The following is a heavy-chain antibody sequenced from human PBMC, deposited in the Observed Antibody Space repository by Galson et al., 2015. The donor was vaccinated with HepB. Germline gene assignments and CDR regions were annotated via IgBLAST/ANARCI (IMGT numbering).Heavy chain of an antibody. CDR1: GFTFSSYE. CDR2: ISTSGTIT. D-gene: IGHD3-10*01. CDR3: ARDRRLWFGELLFRWFDP. J-gene: IGHJ5*02. Sequence: SLRLSCAASGFTFSSYEMNWVRQAPGKGLEWLSFISTSGTITYYADSVKGRFTISRDNAMNSLYLQMNSLRAEDTAVYYCARDRRLWFGELLFRWFDPWGQGTLVTVSS. V-gene: IGHV3-48*03.